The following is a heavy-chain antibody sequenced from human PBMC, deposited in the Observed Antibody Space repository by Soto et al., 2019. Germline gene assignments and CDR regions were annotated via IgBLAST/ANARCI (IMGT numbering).Heavy chain of an antibody. V-gene: IGHV4-61*01. Sequence: PSETLSLTCTVSGGSVSSGSYYWSWIRQPPGKGLEWIGYIYYSGSTNYNPSLKSRVTISVDTSKNQFSLKLSSVTAADTAVYYCVRDQNYYGSGSGDYYYYGMDVWGQGTTVTVSS. D-gene: IGHD3-10*01. CDR1: GGSVSSGSYY. CDR3: VRDQNYYGSGSGDYYYYGMDV. J-gene: IGHJ6*02. CDR2: IYYSGST.